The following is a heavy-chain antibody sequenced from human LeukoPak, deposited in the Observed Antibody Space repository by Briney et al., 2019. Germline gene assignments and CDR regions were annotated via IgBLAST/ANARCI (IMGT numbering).Heavy chain of an antibody. D-gene: IGHD3-3*01. J-gene: IGHJ4*02. CDR3: AKDASARPSDY. CDR1: GFTFGSYA. CDR2: ISDSGGRT. Sequence: GGSLRLSCAASGFTFGSYAMSWFRQAPGKGLEWVSYISDSGGRTYYADSVKGRFTISRDNSKNTLHLQMSSLRAEDAAIYYCAKDASARPSDYWGPGTLVTVSS. V-gene: IGHV3-23*01.